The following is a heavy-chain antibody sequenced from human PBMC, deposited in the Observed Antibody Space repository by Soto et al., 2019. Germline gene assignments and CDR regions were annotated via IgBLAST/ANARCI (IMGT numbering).Heavy chain of an antibody. CDR1: GYSFTSYW. J-gene: IGHJ6*02. D-gene: IGHD3-22*01. V-gene: IGHV5-51*01. Sequence: LGESLKISCKGSGYSFTSYWIGWVRQMPGKGLEWMGIIYPGDSDTRYSPSFQGQVTISADKSISTAYLQWSSLKASDTAMYYCARLSYYDSSGNPYYCYYGMDVWGQGTTVTVSS. CDR3: ARLSYYDSSGNPYYCYYGMDV. CDR2: IYPGDSDT.